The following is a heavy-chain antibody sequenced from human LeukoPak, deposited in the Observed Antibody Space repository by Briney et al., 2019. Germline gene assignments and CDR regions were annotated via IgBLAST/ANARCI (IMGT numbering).Heavy chain of an antibody. V-gene: IGHV3-33*01. CDR2: IWSDGSNK. CDR3: ARELFSSGSCPDG. D-gene: IGHD3-10*01. CDR1: GFTFSYYA. J-gene: IGHJ4*02. Sequence: GGSLRLSCSASGFTFSYYAIHWVRQAPGKGLEWVALIWSDGSNKYYADSVKGRITISRDNSKDTVYLQMNSLRAEDTAVYYCARELFSSGSCPDGWGQGTLVTVSS.